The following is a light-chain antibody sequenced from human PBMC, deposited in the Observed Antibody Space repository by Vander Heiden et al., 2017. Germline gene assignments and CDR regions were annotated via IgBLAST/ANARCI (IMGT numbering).Light chain of an antibody. CDR2: AAS. V-gene: IGKV1-39*01. J-gene: IGKJ4*01. CDR1: QSISSY. Sequence: DIQMTQSPSSLSASVGDRVTITCRASQSISSYLNWYQQKPGKAPKLLIYAASSLQSGVPSRFRGSGSGTDFTLTISSLQPEDFATYYCQQSYSTPLTLGGGTKVEIK. CDR3: QQSYSTPLT.